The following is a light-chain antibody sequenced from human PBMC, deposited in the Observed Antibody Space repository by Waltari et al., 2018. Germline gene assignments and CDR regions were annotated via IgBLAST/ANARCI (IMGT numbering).Light chain of an antibody. CDR1: QDISTY. Sequence: DIQLTQSPSFLSASVGDRVTITCRASQDISTYLAWYQQKPGKAPKPLIHAVSTLQAGVPSRFSGGGSGTEFTLTISSLQPEDFATYYCQQLSGYPFTFGPGTKVDIK. CDR3: QQLSGYPFT. V-gene: IGKV1-9*01. CDR2: AVS. J-gene: IGKJ3*01.